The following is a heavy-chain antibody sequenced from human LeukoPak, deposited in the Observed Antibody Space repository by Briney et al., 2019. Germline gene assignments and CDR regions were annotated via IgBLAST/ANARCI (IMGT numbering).Heavy chain of an antibody. Sequence: PGGSLRLSCAASGFTFNNHNMNWVRQAPGKGLQWVSYISGSGDAIFYAESVQGRFTISRDNAKNSVYLQMNSLRAEDTAVYYCARTYGSGSLDYGGQGTLVTVSS. D-gene: IGHD2-15*01. J-gene: IGHJ4*02. CDR1: GFTFNNHN. V-gene: IGHV3-48*01. CDR3: ARTYGSGSLDY. CDR2: ISGSGDAI.